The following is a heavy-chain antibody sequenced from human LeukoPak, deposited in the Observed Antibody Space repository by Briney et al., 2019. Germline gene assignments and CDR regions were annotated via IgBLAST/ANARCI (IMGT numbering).Heavy chain of an antibody. CDR1: GFTFSSYG. CDR2: IWYDGSNK. Sequence: GGSLRLSCAASGFTFSSYGMHWVRQAPGKGLEWVAVIWYDGSNKYYADSVKGRFTISRDNSKNTLYLQMNSLRAEDTAVYYCARPPNYYDSSGPFDYWGQGTLVTVSS. J-gene: IGHJ4*02. V-gene: IGHV3-33*01. D-gene: IGHD3-22*01. CDR3: ARPPNYYDSSGPFDY.